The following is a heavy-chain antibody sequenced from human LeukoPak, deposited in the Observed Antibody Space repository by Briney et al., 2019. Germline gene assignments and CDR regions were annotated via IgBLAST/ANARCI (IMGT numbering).Heavy chain of an antibody. V-gene: IGHV1-18*01. CDR1: GYTFTSYG. CDR2: ISAYNGNT. J-gene: IGHJ4*02. CDR3: ARDSNSWVGVARDSL. D-gene: IGHD6-13*01. Sequence: ASVKVSCKASGYTFTSYGINWVRQAPGQGLEWMGWISAYNGNTNYAQRPQGRVTMTTDTSTSTAYMELRSLRSDDTAVYYCARDSNSWVGVARDSLWGQGTLVTVSS.